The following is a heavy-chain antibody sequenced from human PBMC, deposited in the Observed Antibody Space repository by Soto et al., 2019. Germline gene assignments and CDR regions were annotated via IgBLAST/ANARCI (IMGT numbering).Heavy chain of an antibody. CDR3: AKDGNYYDSSGYPLGAH. Sequence: QVQLVESRGGVVQPGRSLRLSCAASGFTFSSYGMHWVRQAPGKGLEWVAVISYDGSNKYYADSVKGRFTISRDNSKNTLYLQMNSLRAEDTAVYYCAKDGNYYDSSGYPLGAHWGQGTLVTVSS. D-gene: IGHD3-22*01. CDR1: GFTFSSYG. J-gene: IGHJ4*02. V-gene: IGHV3-30*18. CDR2: ISYDGSNK.